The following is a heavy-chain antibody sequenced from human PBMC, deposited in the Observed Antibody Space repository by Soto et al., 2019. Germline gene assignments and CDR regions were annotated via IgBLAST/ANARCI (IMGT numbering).Heavy chain of an antibody. Sequence: QVQLVQSGAEVKKPGASVTVSCKTSGYTFSNYGINWVRQAPGQGLEWMGWISGYNGNTNYAQTAQGRVTMTTDTSTGTVYMGLRSLKSDDTAIYYCSRFIMVGGWFDPNYYHGMDVWGQGTTVTVSS. J-gene: IGHJ6*02. CDR2: ISGYNGNT. D-gene: IGHD6-19*01. V-gene: IGHV1-18*01. CDR1: GYTFSNYG. CDR3: SRFIMVGGWFDPNYYHGMDV.